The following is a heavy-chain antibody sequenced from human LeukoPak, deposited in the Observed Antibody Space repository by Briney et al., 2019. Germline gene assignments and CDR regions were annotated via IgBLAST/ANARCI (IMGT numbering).Heavy chain of an antibody. D-gene: IGHD5-24*01. CDR3: ATQGYNNQTMDV. Sequence: SETLSLTCAVSGDSIRTTRYWGWIRQPHGKGLEWIGAIYFSGSTYYNPSLKSRVMISVDTSRNQFSLKLTSVTAADTAAYYCATQGYNNQTMDVWGQGTTVTVSS. CDR2: IYFSGST. J-gene: IGHJ6*02. CDR1: GDSIRTTRY. V-gene: IGHV4-39*01.